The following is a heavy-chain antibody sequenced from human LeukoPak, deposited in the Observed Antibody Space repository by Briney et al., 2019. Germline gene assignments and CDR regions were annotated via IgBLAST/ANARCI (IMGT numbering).Heavy chain of an antibody. CDR2: ISYDGSNK. D-gene: IGHD2-15*01. CDR1: EFTFSRNA. V-gene: IGHV3-30*04. Sequence: GGSLRLSCSAYEFTFSRNAMHWVRQAPGKGLEWVAVISYDGSNKYYADSVKGRFTISRDNSKDTLYLQMNSLRAEDTAVYYCARDRAVGCSGGSCYPIDYWGQGTLVTVSS. CDR3: ARDRAVGCSGGSCYPIDY. J-gene: IGHJ4*02.